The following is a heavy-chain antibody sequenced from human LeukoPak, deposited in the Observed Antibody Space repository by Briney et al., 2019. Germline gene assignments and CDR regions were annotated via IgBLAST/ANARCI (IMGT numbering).Heavy chain of an antibody. CDR1: GGSFSGYY. Sequence: SETLSLTCAVYGGSFSGYYWSWIRQPPGKGLEWIGEINHSGSTNYNPSLKSRVTISVDTSKNQFSLKLSSVTAADTAGYYCARGGGYRSFDPWGQGTLVTVSS. CDR2: INHSGST. CDR3: ARGGGYRSFDP. D-gene: IGHD1-1*01. J-gene: IGHJ5*02. V-gene: IGHV4-34*01.